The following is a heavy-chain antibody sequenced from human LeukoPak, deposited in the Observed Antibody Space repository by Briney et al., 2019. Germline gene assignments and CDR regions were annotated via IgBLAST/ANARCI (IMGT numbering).Heavy chain of an antibody. V-gene: IGHV3-7*01. CDR1: GFTFSSYW. Sequence: PGGSLRLPCAASGFTFSSYWMNWVRQAPGKGLEWVANIKQDGSEKYYVDSVKGRFTISRDNAKNSLYLQMNSLRVKDTAVYYCARDSRYCSSTSCPDPWGQGTLVTVSS. CDR2: IKQDGSEK. D-gene: IGHD2-2*01. J-gene: IGHJ5*02. CDR3: ARDSRYCSSTSCPDP.